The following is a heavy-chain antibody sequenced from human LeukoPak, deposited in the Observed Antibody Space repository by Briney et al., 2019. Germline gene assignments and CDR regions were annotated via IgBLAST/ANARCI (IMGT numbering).Heavy chain of an antibody. CDR2: ISSSSSTI. CDR3: ARGITIFGVARPDYYYGMDV. D-gene: IGHD3-3*01. J-gene: IGHJ6*02. CDR1: GFTFSSYS. V-gene: IGHV3-48*01. Sequence: GGSLRLSCAASGFTFSSYSVNWVRQAPGKGLEWVSYISSSSSTIYYADSVKGRFTISRDNAKNSLYLQMNSLRAEDTAVYYCARGITIFGVARPDYYYGMDVWGQGTTVTVSS.